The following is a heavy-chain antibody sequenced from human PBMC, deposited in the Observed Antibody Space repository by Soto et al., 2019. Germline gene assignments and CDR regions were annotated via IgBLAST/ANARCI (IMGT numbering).Heavy chain of an antibody. CDR2: ISYDGSNK. CDR1: GFTFSSYG. D-gene: IGHD2-21*02. J-gene: IGHJ4*02. CDR3: AKDPMRVTYYFDY. Sequence: QVQLVESGGGVVQPGRSLRLSCAASGFTFSSYGMHWVRQAPGKGLEWVAVISYDGSNKYYADSMKGRFTISRDNSKNTLYLQMNSLRAEDTAVYYCAKDPMRVTYYFDYWGQGTLVTVSS. V-gene: IGHV3-30*18.